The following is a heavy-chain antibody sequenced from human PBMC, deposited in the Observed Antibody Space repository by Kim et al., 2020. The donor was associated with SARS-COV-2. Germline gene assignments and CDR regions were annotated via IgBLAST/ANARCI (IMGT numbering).Heavy chain of an antibody. CDR1: GFTFSTYA. CDR3: EASDY. Sequence: GGSLRLSCAASGFTFSTYAMSWARQAPGKGLEWVSTISDSGLGTHYADSVKGRFTISRDNSKSTLFLQMNYLRVEDTAIYYCEASDYWGQGSLVTVSS. CDR2: ISDSGLGT. V-gene: IGHV3-23*01. J-gene: IGHJ4*02.